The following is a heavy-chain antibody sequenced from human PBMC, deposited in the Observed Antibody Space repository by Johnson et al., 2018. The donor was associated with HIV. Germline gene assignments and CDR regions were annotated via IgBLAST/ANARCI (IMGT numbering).Heavy chain of an antibody. V-gene: IGHV3-30*18. CDR1: GFTFSNYA. CDR3: AKLVGADTSGELAI. Sequence: QVQLVESGGGVVQPGMSLRLSCTASGFTFSNYAIHWVRQAPGKGLEWVAGITYDGSNKYYADSVKGRFTISRDNSKNTLYLQLNSRGPEDTALYYGAKLVGADTSGELAIWGQGTMVTVSS. CDR2: ITYDGSNK. J-gene: IGHJ3*02. D-gene: IGHD1-26*01.